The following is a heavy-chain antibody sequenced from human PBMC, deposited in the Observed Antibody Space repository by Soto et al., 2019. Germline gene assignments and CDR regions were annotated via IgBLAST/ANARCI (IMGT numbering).Heavy chain of an antibody. D-gene: IGHD4-17*01. Sequence: PGGPLRLSCAVAGFTFSSYAMHRVRQAPGKGLEWVAVLWYDGSNKNYADSVKGRFTISRDNSKNTLYLQMNGLTAEDTAVYYCAREWPPRTVATLDYWGQGTLVTVSS. CDR1: GFTFSSYA. J-gene: IGHJ4*02. V-gene: IGHV3-33*01. CDR2: LWYDGSNK. CDR3: AREWPPRTVATLDY.